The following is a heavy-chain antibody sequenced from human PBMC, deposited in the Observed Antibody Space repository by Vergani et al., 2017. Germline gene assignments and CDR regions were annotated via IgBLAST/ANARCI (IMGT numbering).Heavy chain of an antibody. CDR2: ISGSGGST. D-gene: IGHD3-3*01. CDR1: GFTFSSYA. V-gene: IGHV3-23*01. Sequence: EVQLLESGGGLVQPGGSLRLSCAASGFTFSSYAMSWVRQAPGKGLEWVSAISGSGGSTYYADSVKVRFTIPRDNSKNTLYLQMNSLRAEDTAVYYCAKALNPYYDFWSGYSNFDYWGQGTLVTVSS. J-gene: IGHJ4*02. CDR3: AKALNPYYDFWSGYSNFDY.